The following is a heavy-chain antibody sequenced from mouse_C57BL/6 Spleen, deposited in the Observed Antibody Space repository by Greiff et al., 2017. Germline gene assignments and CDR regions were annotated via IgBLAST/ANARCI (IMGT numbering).Heavy chain of an antibody. D-gene: IGHD2-3*01. J-gene: IGHJ2*01. V-gene: IGHV1-19*01. CDR3: ARSRDGYLDY. Sequence: DVQLQESGPVLVKPGASVKMSCKASGYTFTDYYMNWVKQSHGKSLEWIGVINPYNGGTSYNQKFKGKATLTVDKSSSTAYMELNSLTSEDSAVYYCARSRDGYLDYWGQGTTLTVSS. CDR1: GYTFTDYY. CDR2: INPYNGGT.